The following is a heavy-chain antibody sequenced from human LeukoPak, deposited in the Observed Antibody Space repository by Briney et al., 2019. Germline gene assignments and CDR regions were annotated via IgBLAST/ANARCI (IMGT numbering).Heavy chain of an antibody. J-gene: IGHJ6*03. Sequence: GESLKISCKGSGYSFTSYWIGWVRQMPGKGLEWMGIIYPGDSDTRYSPSFQGQVTISADKSISTAYLQWSSLEASDTAMYYCARHHCSSTSCYYYYYMDVWGKGTTVTVSS. V-gene: IGHV5-51*01. D-gene: IGHD2-2*01. CDR2: IYPGDSDT. CDR3: ARHHCSSTSCYYYYYMDV. CDR1: GYSFTSYW.